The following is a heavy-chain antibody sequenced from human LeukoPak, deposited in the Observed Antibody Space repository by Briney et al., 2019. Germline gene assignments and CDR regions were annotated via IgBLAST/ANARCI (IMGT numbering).Heavy chain of an antibody. D-gene: IGHD3-10*01. Sequence: SETLSLTCTVSGGSISSYYWSWIRQPPGKGLEWIGYIYYSGSTNYNPSLKSRVTISVDTSKNQFSLKLSSVTAADTAVYYCARYGFTTSTYGSGSWFDPWGQGTLVTVSS. J-gene: IGHJ5*02. CDR3: ARYGFTTSTYGSGSWFDP. V-gene: IGHV4-59*08. CDR1: GGSISSYY. CDR2: IYYSGST.